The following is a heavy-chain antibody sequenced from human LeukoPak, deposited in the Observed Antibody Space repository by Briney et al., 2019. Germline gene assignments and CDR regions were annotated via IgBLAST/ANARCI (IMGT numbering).Heavy chain of an antibody. CDR3: ARVGYCSSTSCYTPYYYYYYMDV. D-gene: IGHD2-2*02. CDR2: IYYSGST. Sequence: KPSETLSLTCTVSGGSISSHYWSWIRQPPGKGLEWIGYIYYSGSTNYNPSLKSRVTISVDTSKNQFSLKLSSVTAADTAVYYCARVGYCSSTSCYTPYYYYYYMDVWGKGTTVTVSS. V-gene: IGHV4-59*11. J-gene: IGHJ6*03. CDR1: GGSISSHY.